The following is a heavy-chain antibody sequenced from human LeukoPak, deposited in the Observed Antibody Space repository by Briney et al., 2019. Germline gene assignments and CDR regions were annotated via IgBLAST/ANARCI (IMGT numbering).Heavy chain of an antibody. CDR1: GYTFTSYD. CDR2: MNPNSGNT. J-gene: IGHJ4*02. CDR3: AREGYCTDGVCYPFGY. D-gene: IGHD2-8*01. Sequence: ASVKVSCKASGYTFTSYDIDWVRQATGQGLEWMGWMNPNSGNTGYAQKFQGRVTMTRDTSISTAYMELSRLRSDDTAVYYCAREGYCTDGVCYPFGYWGQGTLVTVSS. V-gene: IGHV1-8*01.